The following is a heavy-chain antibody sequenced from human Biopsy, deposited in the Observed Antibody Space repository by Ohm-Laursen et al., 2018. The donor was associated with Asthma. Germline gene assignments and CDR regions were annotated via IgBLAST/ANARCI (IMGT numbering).Heavy chain of an antibody. CDR2: IKHDGTEK. J-gene: IGHJ1*01. D-gene: IGHD3-3*02. CDR3: ARTFHFWSPYHAEHYQL. Sequence: SLRLSCAASEFPFSSYAMNWVRQVPGKGLEWVANIKHDGTEKNHVDSLKGRFTISRDNAKNSLYLQMNSLRAEDTAVYYCARTFHFWSPYHAEHYQLWGQGTLVTVSS. V-gene: IGHV3-7*01. CDR1: EFPFSSYA.